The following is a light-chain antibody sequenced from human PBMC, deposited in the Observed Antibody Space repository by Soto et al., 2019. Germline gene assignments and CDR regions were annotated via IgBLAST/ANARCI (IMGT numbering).Light chain of an antibody. CDR3: LQTFSRPFT. Sequence: DIHLNHSPSSLSASVGDRVNVTCRACQTVTPYLSWLQQKPGKAPMLLIYGASSVQSGVPSRFSGSESGTVFPLTISSRQAEDLGTYYFLQTFSRPFTFGRRTKLVIK. J-gene: IGKJ2*01. V-gene: IGKV1-39*01. CDR2: GAS. CDR1: QTVTPY.